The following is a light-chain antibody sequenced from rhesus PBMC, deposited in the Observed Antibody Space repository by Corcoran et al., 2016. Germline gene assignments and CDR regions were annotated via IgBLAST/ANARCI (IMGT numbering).Light chain of an antibody. CDR2: EVT. CDR3: SSYAGNNIYI. J-gene: IGLJ1*01. CDR1: ISDIGTYDY. Sequence: QAALTQPRSVSGSPGQSVTLSCTGTISDIGTYDYVSWYQQHPGTAPKLMISEVTKRASGVSDRFSGSKSGNTASLTISGLQAEDGSDYYCSSYAGNNIYIFGGGTRLTVL. V-gene: IGLV2-32*02.